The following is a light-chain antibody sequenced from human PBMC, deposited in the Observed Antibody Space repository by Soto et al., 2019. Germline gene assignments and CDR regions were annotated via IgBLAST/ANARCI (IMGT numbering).Light chain of an antibody. V-gene: IGLV3-21*04. Sequence: SYELTQPPSVSVATGKTARITCGGNNIGSKSVHWYQQKPGQAPVLVIYYDSDRPSGIPERFSGYNSGNTATLTISRVEAGDEADYYCQVWDSSSDHPVFGGGTKLTVL. J-gene: IGLJ2*01. CDR3: QVWDSSSDHPV. CDR1: NIGSKS. CDR2: YDS.